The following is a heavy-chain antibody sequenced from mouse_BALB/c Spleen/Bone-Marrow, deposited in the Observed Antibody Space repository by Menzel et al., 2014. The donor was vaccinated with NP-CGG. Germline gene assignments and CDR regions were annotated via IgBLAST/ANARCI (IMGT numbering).Heavy chain of an antibody. V-gene: IGHV6-6*02. J-gene: IGHJ4*01. CDR1: GFTLSNYW. CDR3: TRRNFAMDY. CDR2: IRLKSNNYAI. Sequence: EVHLVESGGGLVQPGGSMKLSCVASGFTLSNYWMNWVRQSPEKGLEWVAEIRLKSNNYAINYAESVKGRFTISRDDSKSSVYLQMNNLRVEEIGIYYCTRRNFAMDYWGQGTSVTVSS.